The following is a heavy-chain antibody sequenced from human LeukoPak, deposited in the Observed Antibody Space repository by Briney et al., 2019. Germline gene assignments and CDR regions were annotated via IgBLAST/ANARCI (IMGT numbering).Heavy chain of an antibody. J-gene: IGHJ4*02. D-gene: IGHD2-2*01. CDR3: ASIYCSSSSCNHVY. V-gene: IGHV4-59*01. Sequence: SETLSLTCTVSGVSISSYYWSWIRQPPGKGLEWIGYIYYSESTNYNPSLKSRVTISVDTSKNQFSLKLSSVTAADTAVYFCASIYCSSSSCNHVYWGQGTLVTVSS. CDR2: IYYSEST. CDR1: GVSISSYY.